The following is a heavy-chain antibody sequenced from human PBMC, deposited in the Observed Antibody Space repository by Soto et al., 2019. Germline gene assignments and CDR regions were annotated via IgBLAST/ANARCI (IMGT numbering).Heavy chain of an antibody. D-gene: IGHD2-2*01. J-gene: IGHJ6*02. CDR2: IYYSGST. V-gene: IGHV4-61*01. Sequence: SETLSLTCTVSGGSVSSGSYYWSWIRQPPGKGLEWIGYIYYSGSTNYNPSLKSRVTISVDTSKNQFSLNLNSVTAADTAVYYCARGVYCSSTSCYWGMDVWGQGTTVT. CDR3: ARGVYCSSTSCYWGMDV. CDR1: GGSVSSGSYY.